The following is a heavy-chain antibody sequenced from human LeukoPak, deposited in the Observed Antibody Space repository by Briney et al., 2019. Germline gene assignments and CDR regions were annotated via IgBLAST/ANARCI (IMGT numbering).Heavy chain of an antibody. CDR3: ARSVDKAMAVFENWFDP. CDR2: IYYSGST. V-gene: IGHV4-31*03. CDR1: GGSISSGGYY. Sequence: SQTLSLTCTVSGGSISSGGYYWSWIRQHPGKGLEWIGYIYYSGSTYYNPSLKSRVTISVDTSKNQFSLKLSSVTAADTAVYYWARSVDKAMAVFENWFDPWGQGTLVTVSS. J-gene: IGHJ5*02. D-gene: IGHD5-18*01.